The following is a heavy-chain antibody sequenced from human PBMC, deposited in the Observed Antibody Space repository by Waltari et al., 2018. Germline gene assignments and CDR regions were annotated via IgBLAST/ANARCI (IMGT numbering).Heavy chain of an antibody. CDR1: GGSISSYY. CDR2: IYYTGNT. Sequence: QVQLQESGPGLVKPSETLSLTCIVSGGSISSYYWSWIRQPPGKGLEWIGYIYYTGNTNSNPSLKSRVTISVDMSKNQFSLKLSSVTAADTALYYCASGYTNSWYYFDNWGQGTLVTVSS. CDR3: ASGYTNSWYYFDN. V-gene: IGHV4-59*01. D-gene: IGHD6-13*01. J-gene: IGHJ4*02.